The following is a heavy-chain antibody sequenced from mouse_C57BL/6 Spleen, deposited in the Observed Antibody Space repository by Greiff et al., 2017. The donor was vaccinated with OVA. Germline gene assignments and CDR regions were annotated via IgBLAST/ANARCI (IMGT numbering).Heavy chain of an antibody. J-gene: IGHJ2*01. Sequence: EVQLVESGGGLVQPKGSLKLSCAASGFSFNTYAMNWVRQAPGKGLEWVARIRSKSNNYATYYADSVKDRFTISRDDSESMLCLQMNNLKTEDTAMYYCVRQGGGFDYWGQGTTLTVSS. V-gene: IGHV10-1*01. CDR3: VRQGGGFDY. CDR1: GFSFNTYA. CDR2: IRSKSNNYAT.